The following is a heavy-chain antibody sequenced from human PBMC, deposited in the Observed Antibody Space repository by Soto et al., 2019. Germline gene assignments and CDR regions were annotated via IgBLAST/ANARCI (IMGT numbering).Heavy chain of an antibody. CDR1: GGSISSSNW. D-gene: IGHD1-26*01. CDR3: ARADSGSYYRPFYFDY. CDR2: IYHSGST. J-gene: IGHJ4*02. V-gene: IGHV4-4*02. Sequence: SETLSLTCAVSGGSISSSNWWSWVRQPPGKGLEWIGEIYHSGSTNYNPSLKSRVTISVDKSKDQFSLKLSSVTAADTAVYYCARADSGSYYRPFYFDYWGQGTLVTVSS.